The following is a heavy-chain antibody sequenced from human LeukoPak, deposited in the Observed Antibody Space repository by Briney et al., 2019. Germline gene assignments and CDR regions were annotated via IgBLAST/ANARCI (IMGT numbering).Heavy chain of an antibody. CDR1: GFTVSSNY. CDR3: ARDQLDSSGYYSDY. D-gene: IGHD3-22*01. J-gene: IGHJ4*02. Sequence: GGSLRLSCAASGFTVSSNYMSWVRQAPGKGLEWVSVIYSGGSTYYADSVKGRFTISRHNSKNTLYLQMNSLRAEDTAVYYCARDQLDSSGYYSDYWGQGTLVTVSS. CDR2: IYSGGST. V-gene: IGHV3-53*04.